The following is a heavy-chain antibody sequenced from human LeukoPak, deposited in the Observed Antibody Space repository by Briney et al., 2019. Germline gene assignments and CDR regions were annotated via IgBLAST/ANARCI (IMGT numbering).Heavy chain of an antibody. CDR3: ARVATLYYFDY. J-gene: IGHJ4*02. D-gene: IGHD2-15*01. CDR1: GFTVSSNF. CDR2: IYGGGSS. V-gene: IGHV3-53*01. Sequence: GGSLRLSCAASGFTVSSNFMNWVRQAPGKGLEWVSIIYGGGSSYYADSVKGRFTISRDNSKNTLYLQMNSLRAEDTAVYYCARVATLYYFDYWGQGTLVTVSS.